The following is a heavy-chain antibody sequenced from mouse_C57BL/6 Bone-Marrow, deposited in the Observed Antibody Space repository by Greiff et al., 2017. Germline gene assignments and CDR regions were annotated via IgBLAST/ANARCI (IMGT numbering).Heavy chain of an antibody. CDR3: SSDLYYYGSSGEWDY. J-gene: IGHJ2*01. D-gene: IGHD1-1*01. CDR2: IHPNSGST. V-gene: IGHV1-64*01. CDR1: GYTFTSYW. Sequence: QVQLQQPGAELVKPGASVKLSCKASGYTFTSYWMHWVKQRPGQGLEWIGMIHPNSGSTNYNEKFKSKATLTVDKSSSTAYMQLSSLTSEDSAVYSCSSDLYYYGSSGEWDYWGQGTTLTVSS.